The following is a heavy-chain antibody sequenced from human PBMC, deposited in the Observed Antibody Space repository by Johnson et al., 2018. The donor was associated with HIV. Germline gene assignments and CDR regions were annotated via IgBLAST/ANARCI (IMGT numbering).Heavy chain of an antibody. V-gene: IGHV3-23*04. CDR3: ARDGAGTGEGLDAFDI. J-gene: IGHJ3*02. Sequence: VQLVESGGGVVRPGGSLRLSCAASGFIVSNNYMSWVRQAPGKGLEWVSAISGSGGSTYYADSVKGRFTISRDNSKNTLYLQMNSLRAEDTAVYYCARDGAGTGEGLDAFDIWGQGTMVSVSS. D-gene: IGHD7-27*01. CDR1: GFIVSNNY. CDR2: ISGSGGST.